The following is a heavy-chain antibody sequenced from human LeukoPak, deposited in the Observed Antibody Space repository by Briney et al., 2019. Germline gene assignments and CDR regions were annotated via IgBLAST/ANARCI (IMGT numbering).Heavy chain of an antibody. CDR2: ISGSGGST. CDR1: GFTFSNYA. J-gene: IGHJ4*02. V-gene: IGHV3-23*01. CDR3: AKVRSAVVAAATNF. Sequence: GGSLRLSCAASGFTFSNYAMSWVRQAPGKGLEWVSVISGSGGSTYHADSVKGRFTISRDNSNNTLYLQMNSLRAEDTAIYYCAKVRSAVVAAATNFWGQGTLVTVSS. D-gene: IGHD2-15*01.